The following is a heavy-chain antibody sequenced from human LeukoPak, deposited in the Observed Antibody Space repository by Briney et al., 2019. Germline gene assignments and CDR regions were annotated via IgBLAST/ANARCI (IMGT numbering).Heavy chain of an antibody. V-gene: IGHV3-15*05. CDR2: IKSKTDGGTT. Sequence: PGGSPRLSCAASGFTFSNAWMSWVRQAPGKGLEWVGRIKSKTDGGTTDYAAPVKGRFTISRDNSKNTLYLQMNSVRVEDTAVYFCAKDVKMFRGPMIMRHFDYWGQGTLVTVSS. D-gene: IGHD3-10*01. J-gene: IGHJ4*02. CDR3: AKDVKMFRGPMIMRHFDY. CDR1: GFTFSNAW.